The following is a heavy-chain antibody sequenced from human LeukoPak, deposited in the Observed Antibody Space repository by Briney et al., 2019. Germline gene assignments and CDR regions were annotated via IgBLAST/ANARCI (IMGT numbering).Heavy chain of an antibody. V-gene: IGHV4-59*12. CDR1: GGSFSGYY. CDR3: ASMQYYYGSGSYYRHDY. Sequence: SETLSLTCAVYGGSFSGYYWSWIRQPPGKGLEWIGYIYHSGSTKYNPSLKSRVTISVDTSKNQFSLKLSSVTAADTAVYYCASMQYYYGSGSYYRHDYWGQGTLVTVSS. CDR2: IYHSGST. D-gene: IGHD3-10*01. J-gene: IGHJ4*02.